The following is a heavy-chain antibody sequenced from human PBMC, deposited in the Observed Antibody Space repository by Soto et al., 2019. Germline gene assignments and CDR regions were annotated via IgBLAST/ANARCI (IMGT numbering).Heavy chain of an antibody. CDR2: IIPIFGTA. J-gene: IGHJ6*02. Sequence: QVQLVQSGAEVKKPGSSVKVSCKASGGTFSSYAISWVRQAPGQGLEWMGGIIPIFGTANYAQKFQGRVTITADKSTSTAYMELSSLRSEDTAVYYCARSYYDSSGYYPLYYYGMDVWGQGTTVTVSS. CDR3: ARSYYDSSGYYPLYYYGMDV. D-gene: IGHD3-22*01. V-gene: IGHV1-69*06. CDR1: GGTFSSYA.